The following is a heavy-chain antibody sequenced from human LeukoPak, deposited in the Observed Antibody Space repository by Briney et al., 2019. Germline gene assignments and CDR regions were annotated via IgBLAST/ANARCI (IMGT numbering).Heavy chain of an antibody. J-gene: IGHJ4*02. CDR3: ARDGSLPDY. V-gene: IGHV3-74*01. CDR1: EFTFRNHW. CDR2: INADGSTT. Sequence: GGSLRLSCAASEFTFRNHWMHWVRQAPGKGLVWVSYINADGSTTTYADHVKGRFTISRDNAKNTLYLQMNSLRVKDTAVYYCARDGSLPDYWGQGTLVTVSS.